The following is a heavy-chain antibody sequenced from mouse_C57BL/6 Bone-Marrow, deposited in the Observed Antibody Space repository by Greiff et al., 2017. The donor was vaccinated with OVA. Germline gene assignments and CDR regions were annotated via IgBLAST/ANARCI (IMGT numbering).Heavy chain of an antibody. Sequence: QVQLQQSGAELVRPGASVTLSCKASGYTFTDYEMHWVKQTPVHGLEWIGAIDPETGGTAYNQKFKGKAILTADKSSSTAYMELRSLTSEDSAVYYCTRGDPGTSGWYFDVWGTGTTVTVSS. CDR1: GYTFTDYE. CDR2: IDPETGGT. J-gene: IGHJ1*03. CDR3: TRGDPGTSGWYFDV. D-gene: IGHD4-1*01. V-gene: IGHV1-15*01.